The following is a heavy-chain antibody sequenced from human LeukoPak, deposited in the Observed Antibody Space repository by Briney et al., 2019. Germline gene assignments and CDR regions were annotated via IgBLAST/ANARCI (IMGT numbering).Heavy chain of an antibody. CDR3: ARDSRIRAPRITMIVVDRYYYYYGMDV. D-gene: IGHD3-22*01. J-gene: IGHJ6*02. Sequence: GGSLRLSCAASGFTFSSYEMNWVRQAPGKGLEWVSYISSSGSTIYYAHSVKGRFTISRDNAKNSLYMQMNSLRAEDTAVYYCARDSRIRAPRITMIVVDRYYYYYGMDVWGQGTTVTVSS. CDR2: ISSSGSTI. V-gene: IGHV3-48*03. CDR1: GFTFSSYE.